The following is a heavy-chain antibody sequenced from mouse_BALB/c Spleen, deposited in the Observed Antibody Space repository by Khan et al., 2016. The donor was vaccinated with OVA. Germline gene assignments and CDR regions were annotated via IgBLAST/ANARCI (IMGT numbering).Heavy chain of an antibody. V-gene: IGHV1-75*01. D-gene: IGHD2-14*01. CDR3: ARGGYSAFAY. Sequence: VQLQESGPELVKPGASLKVSCKASGYTFTDYIIGWVKQSTRQGLEWIGDIFPGSDTPYYNEKFKDQATLTVDKSANTAYMQLSSLTSDESAVYFCARGGYSAFAYWGQGTLVTVSA. CDR2: IFPGSDTP. CDR1: GYTFTDYI. J-gene: IGHJ3*01.